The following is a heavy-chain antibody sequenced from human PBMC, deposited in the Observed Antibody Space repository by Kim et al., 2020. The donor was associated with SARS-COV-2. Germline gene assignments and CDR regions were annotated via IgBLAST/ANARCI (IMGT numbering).Heavy chain of an antibody. CDR1: EFTFSTYE. CDR3: ARDRIATSGKDAFDI. Sequence: GGSLRLSCAASEFTFSTYEMSWVRQAPGKGLEWVSYISSSGGSIYYADSVKGRFTISRDNAKNSLFLQMNSLRAEDMAVYYCARDRIATSGKDAFDIWGQGTMVTVSS. D-gene: IGHD6-13*01. J-gene: IGHJ3*02. V-gene: IGHV3-48*03. CDR2: ISSSGGSI.